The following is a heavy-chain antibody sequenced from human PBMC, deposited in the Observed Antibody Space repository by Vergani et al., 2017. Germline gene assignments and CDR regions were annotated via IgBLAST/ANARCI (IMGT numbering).Heavy chain of an antibody. D-gene: IGHD2-2*01. CDR3: ARGGPAYFDY. CDR1: GGSISSYY. V-gene: IGHV4-4*09. CDR2: IYTSGST. Sequence: QVQLQESGPGLVKPSETLSLTCTVSGGSISSYYWSWIRQPPGKGLEWIGYIYTSGSTNYNPSLKSRVTISVDTSKNQFSLKLSTVTAADTAVYYCARGGPAYFDYWGQGTLVTVSS. J-gene: IGHJ4*02.